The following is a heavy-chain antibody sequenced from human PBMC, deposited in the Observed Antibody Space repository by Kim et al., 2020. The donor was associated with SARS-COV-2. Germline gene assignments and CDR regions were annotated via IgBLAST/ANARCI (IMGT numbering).Heavy chain of an antibody. CDR1: GFSVSDYY. CDR2: IGTRGTTI. CDR3: ARGGYCGGDCVDY. J-gene: IGHJ4*02. V-gene: IGHV3-11*04. Sequence: GGSLRLSCAASGFSVSDYYMSWIRQAPGKGLEWVSYIGTRGTTIYYADSVKGRFTVSRDNAKNSLYLQMNSLRAEDTAVYYCARGGYCGGDCVDYWGQGTLVTVSS. D-gene: IGHD2-21*02.